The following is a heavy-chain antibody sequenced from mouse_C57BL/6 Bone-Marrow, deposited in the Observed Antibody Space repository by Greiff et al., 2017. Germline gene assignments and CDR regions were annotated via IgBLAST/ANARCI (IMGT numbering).Heavy chain of an antibody. J-gene: IGHJ4*01. D-gene: IGHD1-1*01. CDR2: INPNNGGT. V-gene: IGHV1-18*01. Sequence: EVQLQESGPELVKPGASVKIPCKASGYTFTDYNMDWVKQSHGKSLEWIGDINPNNGGTIYNQKFKGKATLTVDKSSSTAYMELRSLTSEDTAVYYCARRYYGSRGYAMDYWGQGTSVTDSS. CDR3: ARRYYGSRGYAMDY. CDR1: GYTFTDYN.